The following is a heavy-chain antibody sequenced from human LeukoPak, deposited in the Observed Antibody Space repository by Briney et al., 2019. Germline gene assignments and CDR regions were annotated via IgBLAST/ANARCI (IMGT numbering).Heavy chain of an antibody. CDR3: ARGIRFRYSDYSGGYNWFDP. J-gene: IGHJ5*02. Sequence: GGSLRLSCAASGFTFSSYAMHWVRQAPGKGLEWVAAISYDGSNKYYADSVKGRFTISRDNSKNTLYLQMNSLRAEDTAVYYCARGIRFRYSDYSGGYNWFDPWGQGTLVTVSS. D-gene: IGHD2-21*01. CDR2: ISYDGSNK. CDR1: GFTFSSYA. V-gene: IGHV3-30-3*01.